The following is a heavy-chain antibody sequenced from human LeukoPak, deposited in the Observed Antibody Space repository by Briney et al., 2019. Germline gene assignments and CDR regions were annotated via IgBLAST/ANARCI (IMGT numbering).Heavy chain of an antibody. V-gene: IGHV3-53*01. CDR2: IYSGGST. CDR3: ARIKPYCGGDCHFDY. CDR1: GFTVSSNY. Sequence: GGSLRLSCAASGFTVSSNYMSWVRQAPGKGLEWVSVIYSGGSTYYADSAKGRFTISRDNSKNTLYLQMNSLRAEDTAVYYCARIKPYCGGDCHFDYWGQGTLVTVSS. D-gene: IGHD2-21*02. J-gene: IGHJ4*02.